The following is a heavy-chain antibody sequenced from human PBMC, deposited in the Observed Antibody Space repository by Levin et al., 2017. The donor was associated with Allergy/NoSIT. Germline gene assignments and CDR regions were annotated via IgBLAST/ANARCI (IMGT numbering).Heavy chain of an antibody. Sequence: TLSLTCTFSGFSLSTTGMCVSWIRQPPGKALEWLARIDWDDEKYYNTVLKTRLSISQDTSKNQVVLTMTNMDPVDTATYYCARFIRLGAFSGGEYFYHYYMDAWGKGTTVTVSS. CDR2: IDWDDEK. D-gene: IGHD3-16*02. CDR1: GFSLSTTGMC. J-gene: IGHJ6*03. CDR3: ARFIRLGAFSGGEYFYHYYMDA. V-gene: IGHV2-70*11.